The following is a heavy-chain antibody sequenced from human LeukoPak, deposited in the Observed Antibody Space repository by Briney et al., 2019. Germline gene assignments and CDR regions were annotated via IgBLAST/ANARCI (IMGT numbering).Heavy chain of an antibody. V-gene: IGHV3-48*03. CDR3: ARARPFYYYYGMDV. CDR2: ISSSGSTI. CDR1: GFTFSSYE. Sequence: GGSLRLSCAASGFTFSSYEMNWVRQAPGKGLEWVSYISSSGSTIYYADSVKGRFTTSRDNAKNSLYLQMNSLRAEDTAVYYCARARPFYYYYGMDVWGQGTTVTVSS. J-gene: IGHJ6*02.